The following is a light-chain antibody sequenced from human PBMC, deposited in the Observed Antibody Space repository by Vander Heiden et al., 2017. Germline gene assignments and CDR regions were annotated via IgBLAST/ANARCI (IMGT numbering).Light chain of an antibody. V-gene: IGKV3-11*01. J-gene: IGKJ5*01. Sequence: EIVLTQSPATLSLSPGERATLSCRASESVSSYLAWYQQKPGQAPRLLIYDAFNRATGIPTRFSGSGSGTDFTLTINSLEPEDRAVYYCQQRSNWQITFDQGTRLEIK. CDR3: QQRSNWQIT. CDR2: DAF. CDR1: ESVSSY.